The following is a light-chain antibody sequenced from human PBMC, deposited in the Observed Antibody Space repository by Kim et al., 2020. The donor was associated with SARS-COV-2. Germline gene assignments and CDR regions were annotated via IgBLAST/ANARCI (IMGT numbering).Light chain of an antibody. V-gene: IGLV10-54*01. CDR2: RNN. CDR1: SNDVGREG. Sequence: QPATVACPGNSNDVGREGAAGRQQHQSHQPKLLSYRNNKRPAGIAERLSASRSGNTASLTITGLQPEDEADYYCSAWDSSLSAGVFGGGTQLTVL. J-gene: IGLJ3*02. CDR3: SAWDSSLSAGV.